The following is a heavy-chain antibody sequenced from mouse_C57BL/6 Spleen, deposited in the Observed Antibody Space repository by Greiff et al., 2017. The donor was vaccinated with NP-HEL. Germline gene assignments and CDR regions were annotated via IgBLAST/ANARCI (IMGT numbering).Heavy chain of an antibody. D-gene: IGHD1-1*01. CDR2: INPGSGGT. Sequence: QVQLQQSGAELVRPGTSVKVSCKASGYAFTNYLIEWVKQRPGQGLEWIGVINPGSGGTNYNEKFKGKATLTADKSSSTAYMQLSSLTSEDSAVYFCARDGSYFDVWGTGTTVTVSS. J-gene: IGHJ1*03. V-gene: IGHV1-54*01. CDR1: GYAFTNYL. CDR3: ARDGSYFDV.